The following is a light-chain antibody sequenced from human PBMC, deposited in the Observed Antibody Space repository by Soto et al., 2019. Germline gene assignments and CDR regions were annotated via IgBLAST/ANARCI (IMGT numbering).Light chain of an antibody. CDR2: GAS. CDR3: QQCHATPLT. J-gene: IGKJ5*01. CDR1: QSVSSNF. Sequence: EIVLTQSPGTLSLSPGERATLSCRASQSVSSNFLAWYQEKLGQAPRLLIYGASSRATGIPDRFSGSGYGTDFTLTITTLQPEDAGIYYCQQCHATPLTFGQGTRLEIK. V-gene: IGKV3-20*01.